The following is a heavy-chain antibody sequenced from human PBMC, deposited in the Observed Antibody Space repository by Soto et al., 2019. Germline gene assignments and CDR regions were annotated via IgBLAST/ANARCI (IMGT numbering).Heavy chain of an antibody. D-gene: IGHD3-10*01. CDR1: GGTFNTYA. J-gene: IGHJ4*02. V-gene: IGHV1-69*19. CDR2: ISPMFGAA. Sequence: QVQLVQSGAEMKKPGSSVKVSCQSSGGTFNTYAMNWVRQAPGQGPEWMGDISPMFGAANYAPKFQGRVTMSADESTGTAYMQLSRLTSEDAALYFCAREVQVHTPAFVYWGQGTLVTVSS. CDR3: AREVQVHTPAFVY.